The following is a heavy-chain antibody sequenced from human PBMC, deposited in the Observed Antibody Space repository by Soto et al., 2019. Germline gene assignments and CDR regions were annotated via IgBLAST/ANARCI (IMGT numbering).Heavy chain of an antibody. D-gene: IGHD3-22*01. CDR1: GFTFSSYG. Sequence: GGSLRLSCAASGFTFSSYGMHWVRQAPGKGLEWVAVISYDGSNKYYADSVKGRFTISRDNSKNTLYLQMNSLRAEDTAVYYCAKSIHYYDSSGRIDYWGQGALVTVSS. J-gene: IGHJ4*02. V-gene: IGHV3-30*18. CDR3: AKSIHYYDSSGRIDY. CDR2: ISYDGSNK.